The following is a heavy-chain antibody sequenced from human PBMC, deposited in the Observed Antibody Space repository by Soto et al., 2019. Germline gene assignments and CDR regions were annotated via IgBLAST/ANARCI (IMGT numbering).Heavy chain of an antibody. J-gene: IGHJ4*01. D-gene: IGHD3-10*01. CDR2: IWYDGSIQ. CDR3: ARGVERARGYFEY. Sequence: PGGSLRLSCATHGFTFSSFGMHWVRQAPGKGLEWVAVIWYDGSIQYYADSVKGRFTISRDNSKNTLYLQMNSLRAEDTAVYYCARGVERARGYFEYWGHGTLVTVSS. CDR1: GFTFSSFG. V-gene: IGHV3-33*01.